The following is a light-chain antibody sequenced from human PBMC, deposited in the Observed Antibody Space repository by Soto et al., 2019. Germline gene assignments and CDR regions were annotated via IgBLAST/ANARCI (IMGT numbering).Light chain of an antibody. V-gene: IGKV3-20*01. CDR1: QSVSSSY. Sequence: EIVLTQSPGTLSLSPGERATLSCRASQSVSSSYLAWYQQKPGQAPRPLIYGASSRAIGIPDRFSGSESGTDFTLTISRLEPEDFAVYYCQQYGSSPWTFGPGTKV. CDR2: GAS. J-gene: IGKJ1*01. CDR3: QQYGSSPWT.